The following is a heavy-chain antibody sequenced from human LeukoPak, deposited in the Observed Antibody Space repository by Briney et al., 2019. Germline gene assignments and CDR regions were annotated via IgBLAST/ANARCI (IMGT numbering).Heavy chain of an antibody. D-gene: IGHD2-15*01. CDR2: ISSSGSSI. CDR1: GFTFYSYE. CDR3: ARWYCSSGSCHDYYYGMDV. Sequence: GGSLRLSCAASGFTFYSYEMNWVRQAPGKGLEWVAFISSSGSSIYYLDSVRGRFTISRDNAKNSLSLQMNSLRAEDTAVYYCARWYCSSGSCHDYYYGMDVWGQGTTVTVSS. J-gene: IGHJ6*02. V-gene: IGHV3-48*03.